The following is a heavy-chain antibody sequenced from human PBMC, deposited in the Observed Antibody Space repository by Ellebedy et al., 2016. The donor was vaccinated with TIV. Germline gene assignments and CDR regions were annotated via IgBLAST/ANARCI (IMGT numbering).Heavy chain of an antibody. D-gene: IGHD2-2*02. CDR2: IKQDGSET. CDR1: GCPFSNYW. Sequence: GESLKISCAASGCPFSNYWMSWVRQAPGKGLEWVANIKQDGSETYYVDSVKGRFTISRDNAKNSLYLQMNSLRADDTAVYYCARSPYTGYSDLGFDYWGQGSLVTVSS. V-gene: IGHV3-7*01. J-gene: IGHJ4*02. CDR3: ARSPYTGYSDLGFDY.